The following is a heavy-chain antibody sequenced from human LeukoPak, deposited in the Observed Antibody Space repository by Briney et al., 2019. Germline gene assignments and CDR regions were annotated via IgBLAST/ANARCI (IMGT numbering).Heavy chain of an antibody. CDR2: IYYSGST. CDR1: GGSISSSSYY. CDR3: ANTPLAAAGSPSAPFDP. J-gene: IGHJ5*02. Sequence: SETLSLTCTVSGGSISSSSYYWGWIRQPPGKGLEWIGSIYYSGSTYYNPSLKSRVTISVDTSKNQFSLKLSSVTAADTAVYYCANTPLAAAGSPSAPFDPWGQGTLVTVSP. D-gene: IGHD6-13*01. V-gene: IGHV4-39*01.